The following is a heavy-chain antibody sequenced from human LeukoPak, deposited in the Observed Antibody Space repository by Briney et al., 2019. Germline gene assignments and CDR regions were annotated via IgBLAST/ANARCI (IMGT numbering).Heavy chain of an antibody. Sequence: GGSLRLSCAASRFTFSSYAMTWVRQAPGKGLEWVSPLSGSGDSTYYADSVKGRFTISRENSKNTLFLQMNSLRAEDTAVYYCAKVMVRGVINPPFDYWGQGTLVTVFS. V-gene: IGHV3-23*01. J-gene: IGHJ4*02. CDR1: RFTFSSYA. D-gene: IGHD3-10*01. CDR2: LSGSGDST. CDR3: AKVMVRGVINPPFDY.